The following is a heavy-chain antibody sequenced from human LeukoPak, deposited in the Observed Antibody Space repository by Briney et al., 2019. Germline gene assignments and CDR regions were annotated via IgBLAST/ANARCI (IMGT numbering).Heavy chain of an antibody. Sequence: PGGSLRLSCAASGFALRTYWMHWVRQAPGKGLVWVSLINSGGTSTIYADSVKGRFTISRDTAKNTLYLEMNRLRADDTAAYYCTRAGSGSSYDSWGQGTLVTVSS. CDR3: TRAGSGSSYDS. V-gene: IGHV3-74*01. D-gene: IGHD3-10*01. CDR2: INSGGTST. J-gene: IGHJ4*02. CDR1: GFALRTYW.